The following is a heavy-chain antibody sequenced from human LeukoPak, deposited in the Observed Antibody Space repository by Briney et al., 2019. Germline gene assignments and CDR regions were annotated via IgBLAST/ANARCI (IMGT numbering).Heavy chain of an antibody. CDR2: IYSRGNT. Sequence: PSETLSLTCTVSGASISSSSSYWGWIRQPPGKGLEWLGNIYSRGNTYYKPSLKSRVTISLHTSKNQFSLKLSSVTAADTAVYYCARDLPNYYDSSGYKNVRAFDIWGQGTMVTVSS. CDR1: GASISSSSSY. D-gene: IGHD3-22*01. V-gene: IGHV4-39*02. CDR3: ARDLPNYYDSSGYKNVRAFDI. J-gene: IGHJ3*02.